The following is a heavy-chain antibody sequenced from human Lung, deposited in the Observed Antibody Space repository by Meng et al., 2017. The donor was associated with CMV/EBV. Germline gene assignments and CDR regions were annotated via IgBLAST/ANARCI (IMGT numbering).Heavy chain of an antibody. D-gene: IGHD1-14*01. V-gene: IGHV2-5*02. Sequence: QITLKEFGLTLVKPTQTLTLTCTFSGFSLSTSEVGVGWIRQPPGKALEWLAVIYWDDDKRYSPSLKSRLTITKDTSKNQVVLTLTNMDPVDTATYYCALFTGSWFDPWGQGTLVTVSS. CDR3: ALFTGSWFDP. J-gene: IGHJ5*02. CDR2: IYWDDDK. CDR1: GFSLSTSEVG.